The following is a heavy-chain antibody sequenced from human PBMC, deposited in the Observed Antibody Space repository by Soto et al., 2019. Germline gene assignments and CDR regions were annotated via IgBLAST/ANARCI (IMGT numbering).Heavy chain of an antibody. CDR1: GYTFTSYA. CDR3: ARDREYYYDSSGNYYYHYAMDV. V-gene: IGHV1-18*04. CDR2: ISGYSSNT. J-gene: IGHJ6*02. D-gene: IGHD3-22*01. Sequence: QVQLVESGAEVKKPGASVKVSCKASGYTFTSYAISWVRQAPGQGLEWMGWISGYSSNTKYAQNFQGRVTMPTDTSTSTAYMELRSLRSDDTAVYYCARDREYYYDSSGNYYYHYAMDVWGQGTTVTVSS.